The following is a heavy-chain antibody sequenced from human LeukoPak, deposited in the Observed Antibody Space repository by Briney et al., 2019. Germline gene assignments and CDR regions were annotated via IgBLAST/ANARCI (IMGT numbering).Heavy chain of an antibody. V-gene: IGHV1-69*04. CDR2: IIPIFGIV. CDR1: GGTFSSYA. Sequence: SVKVSCKASGGTFSSYAISWVRQAPGQGLEWTGRIIPIFGIVNYAQKFQGRVTITADKSTSTAYMELSSLRSEDTAVYYCARDSPYYYDSSGQMTFDYWGQGTLVTVSS. CDR3: ARDSPYYYDSSGQMTFDY. D-gene: IGHD3-22*01. J-gene: IGHJ4*02.